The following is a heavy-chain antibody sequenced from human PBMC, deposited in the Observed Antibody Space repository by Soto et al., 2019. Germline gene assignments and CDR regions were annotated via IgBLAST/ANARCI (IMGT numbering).Heavy chain of an antibody. V-gene: IGHV1-18*04. J-gene: IGHJ6*02. CDR1: GYTFTSYG. D-gene: IGHD3-10*01. CDR2: ISGYNGNT. CDR3: ARAGKYYYGSGSPYYYGMDV. Sequence: QVQLVQSGAEVKKPGASVKVSCKASGYTFTSYGVSWVRQAPGQGLEWMGWISGYNGNTNYAQKLQGRVTMTTDTSTSTAYMELRSLRSDDTAVDDCARAGKYYYGSGSPYYYGMDVWGHGITVTVSS.